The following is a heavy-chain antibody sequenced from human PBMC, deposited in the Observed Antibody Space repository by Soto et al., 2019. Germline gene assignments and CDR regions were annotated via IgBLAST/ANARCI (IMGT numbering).Heavy chain of an antibody. CDR1: GFTFSDYD. CDR3: ARDGTGWTGGDH. Sequence: PGGSLRLSCAASGFTFSDYDIHWVRQAPGKRLEXVAVXXXDXSXVXYXXXXKGRFTISRDNSKNTLYLEMNSLRVEHTAVYYCARDGTGWTGGDHWGQGTLVTVSS. CDR2: XXXDXSXV. V-gene: IGHV3-33*01. J-gene: IGHJ4*02. D-gene: IGHD6-19*01.